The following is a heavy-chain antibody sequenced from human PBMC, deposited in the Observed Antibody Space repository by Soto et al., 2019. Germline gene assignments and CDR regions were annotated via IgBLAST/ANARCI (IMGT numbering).Heavy chain of an antibody. CDR2: ISGSGGST. Sequence: SLSLSCAASGCTFSSYAMNWVRQAPGKGLEWVSVISGSGGSTYYADSVKGRFTISRDNSKNTLYLQMNSLRAEDTAVYYCARRSSSWYFDYWGQGTLVTVSS. D-gene: IGHD6-13*01. CDR3: ARRSSSWYFDY. V-gene: IGHV3-23*01. J-gene: IGHJ4*02. CDR1: GCTFSSYA.